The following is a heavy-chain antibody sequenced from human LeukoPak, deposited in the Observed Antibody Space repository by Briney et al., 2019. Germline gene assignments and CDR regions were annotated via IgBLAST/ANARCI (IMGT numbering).Heavy chain of an antibody. Sequence: GGSLRLSCAASGFTFSSYWMSWVRQAPGKGLEWVANIKQDGSEKYYVDSVKGRFTISRDNAKNSLSLQMNSLRVEDTAVYYCAKVAKYYYGSETYYFFEHWGQGTPVTASS. D-gene: IGHD3-10*01. CDR3: AKVAKYYYGSETYYFFEH. J-gene: IGHJ4*02. CDR2: IKQDGSEK. V-gene: IGHV3-7*01. CDR1: GFTFSSYW.